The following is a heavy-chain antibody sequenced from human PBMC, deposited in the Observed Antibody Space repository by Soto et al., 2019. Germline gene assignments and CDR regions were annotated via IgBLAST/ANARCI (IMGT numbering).Heavy chain of an antibody. CDR3: ESPTLGACDT. V-gene: IGHV4-39*01. Sequence: PSETLSLTCAVSVGSISSSNYYCGWIRQPPWKGLEWIGSIYYSGSTSYNSSLKSRVTISVDTSKNQFSLRLSSVTAADTAVYYCESPTLGACDTWGQGTMVTVXS. CDR2: IYYSGST. CDR1: VGSISSSNYY. D-gene: IGHD1-26*01. J-gene: IGHJ3*02.